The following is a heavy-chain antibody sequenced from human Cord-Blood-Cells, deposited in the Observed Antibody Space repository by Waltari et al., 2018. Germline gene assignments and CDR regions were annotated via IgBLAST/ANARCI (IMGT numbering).Heavy chain of an antibody. CDR2: IWYDGSNK. D-gene: IGHD1-26*01. J-gene: IGHJ4*02. CDR3: ARDRNSGSGSYYY. CDR1: GFTFSGYG. V-gene: IGHV3-33*01. Sequence: QVQLVESGVGVVQPGGSLRLSCAASGFTFSGYGTPGVRQAPGKGLEWVAIIWYDGSNKYYADSVKGRFTISRDNSKNTLYLQMNSLRAEDTAVYYCARDRNSGSGSYYYWGQGTLVTVYS.